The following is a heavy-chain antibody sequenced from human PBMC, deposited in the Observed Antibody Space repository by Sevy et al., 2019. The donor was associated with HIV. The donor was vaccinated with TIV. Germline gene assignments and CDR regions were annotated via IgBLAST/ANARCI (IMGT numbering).Heavy chain of an antibody. V-gene: IGHV3-7*01. CDR3: ARPYRTDPFYYSGSGGYYYPSYFDY. Sequence: GGSLRLSCAASGFTFSNYWMSWVRQAPGKGLEWVANIKQDGSEKYDVDCVKGRFTISRDNAKNSLYLQMNSLRAEDTAVYYCARPYRTDPFYYSGSGGYYYPSYFDYWGQGTLVTVSS. D-gene: IGHD3-22*01. J-gene: IGHJ4*02. CDR2: IKQDGSEK. CDR1: GFTFSNYW.